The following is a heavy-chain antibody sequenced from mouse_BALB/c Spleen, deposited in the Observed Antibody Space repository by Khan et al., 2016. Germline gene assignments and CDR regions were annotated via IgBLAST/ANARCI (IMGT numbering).Heavy chain of an antibody. V-gene: IGHV2-2*02. CDR2: IWSGGST. Sequence: QVQLKESGPGLVQPSQSLSITCTVSGFSLTSYGVHWVRQSPGKGLEWLGVIWSGGSTDYNAAFISRLSISKDNSKSQVFFKMNSLQANDTAIYXCARGYYGNYDWYFDVWGAGTTVTVSS. CDR1: GFSLTSYG. CDR3: ARGYYGNYDWYFDV. D-gene: IGHD2-1*01. J-gene: IGHJ1*01.